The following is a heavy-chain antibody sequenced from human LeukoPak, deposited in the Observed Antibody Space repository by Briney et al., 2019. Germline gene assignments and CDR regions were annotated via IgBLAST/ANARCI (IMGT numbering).Heavy chain of an antibody. CDR2: LSYDGSNK. CDR3: AKDRGSGYYDHFDY. J-gene: IGHJ4*02. D-gene: IGHD3-22*01. V-gene: IGHV3-30*04. Sequence: GGSLRLSCAASGFTFSSYAMHWVRQAPGKGLEWVAVLSYDGSNKFYADSVKGRFTISRDNSKNTLYLQMNSLRVEDTAVYYCAKDRGSGYYDHFDYWGQGTLVTVSS. CDR1: GFTFSSYA.